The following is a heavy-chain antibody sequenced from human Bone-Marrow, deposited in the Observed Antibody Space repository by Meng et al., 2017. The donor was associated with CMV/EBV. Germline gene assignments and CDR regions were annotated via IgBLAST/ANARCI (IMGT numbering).Heavy chain of an antibody. CDR2: INPNATVR. V-gene: IGHV3-7*01. CDR1: EFTFSSHW. CDR3: ARDPHFGALDH. D-gene: IGHD3-10*01. J-gene: IGHJ4*02. Sequence: ESLKIPCVVSEFTFSSHWMTWVRQAPGKGLEWLANINPNATVRNYLDSVKGRFTISRDNSKNTVYLQMNSLRADDTAVYYFARDPHFGALDHWGQGTLVTVSS.